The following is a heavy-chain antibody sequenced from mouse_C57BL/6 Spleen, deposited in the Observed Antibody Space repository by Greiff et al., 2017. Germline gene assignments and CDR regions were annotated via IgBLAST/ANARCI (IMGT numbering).Heavy chain of an antibody. Sequence: EVKVEESGGGLVQPGGSLSLSCAASGFTFTDYYMSWVRQPPGKALEWLGFIRNKANGYTTEYSASVKGRFTISRDNSQSILYLQMNALRAEDSATYYCARKYYNASSQAMDYWGQGTSVTVSS. J-gene: IGHJ4*01. V-gene: IGHV7-3*01. CDR1: GFTFTDYY. CDR3: ARKYYNASSQAMDY. CDR2: IRNKANGYTT. D-gene: IGHD1-1*01.